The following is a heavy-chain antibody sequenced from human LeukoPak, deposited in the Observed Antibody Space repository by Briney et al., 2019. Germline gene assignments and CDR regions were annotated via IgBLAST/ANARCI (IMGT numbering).Heavy chain of an antibody. CDR1: GGSISSSSYY. D-gene: IGHD3-10*01. J-gene: IGHJ4*02. V-gene: IGHV4-39*07. CDR2: IYYSGST. Sequence: SETLSLTCTVSGGSISSSSYYWGWIRQPPGKGLEWIGSIYYSGSTYYNPSLKSRVTISVDTSKNQFSLKLSSVTAADTAVYYCARDAWFGAGRTFAYWGQGTLVTVSS. CDR3: ARDAWFGAGRTFAY.